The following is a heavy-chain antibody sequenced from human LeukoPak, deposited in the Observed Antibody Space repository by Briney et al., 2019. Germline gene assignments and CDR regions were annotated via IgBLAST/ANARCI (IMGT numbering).Heavy chain of an antibody. Sequence: PSETLSLTCTVSGGSISDHQWSWIRQHPGKGLEWIGYIYYSGSTYYNPSLKSRVTISVDTSKNQFSLKLSSVTAADTAVYYCARENYYDSSGYSWNRFDPWGQGTLVTVSS. CDR2: IYYSGST. CDR1: GGSISDHQ. V-gene: IGHV4-31*03. D-gene: IGHD3-22*01. CDR3: ARENYYDSSGYSWNRFDP. J-gene: IGHJ5*02.